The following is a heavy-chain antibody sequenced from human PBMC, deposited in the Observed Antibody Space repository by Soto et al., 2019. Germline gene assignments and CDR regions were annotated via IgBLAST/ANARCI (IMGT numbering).Heavy chain of an antibody. CDR3: ARGYCSSTSCQPRNWFDP. CDR1: GGSVNTNY. D-gene: IGHD2-2*01. V-gene: IGHV4-59*02. CDR2: IDYSGRP. Sequence: SETLSLTCTVSGGSVNTNYWTWIRQPPGRGPQWIGNIDYSGRPHYNPSLKSRVSMSIDMSKNQFSLRLNSVTAADTAVYYCARGYCSSTSCQPRNWFDPWGQGTLVTVSS. J-gene: IGHJ5*02.